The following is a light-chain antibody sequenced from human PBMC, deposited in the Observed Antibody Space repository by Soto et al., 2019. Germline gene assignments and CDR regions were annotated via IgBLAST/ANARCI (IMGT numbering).Light chain of an antibody. Sequence: QLVLTQPPSASGTPGQKVFISCSGSSSNIGGTNYAYWYQQLPGAAPKLLMHSNNLRPSGVPERISGSKFGTAASLAISGLRSEDEAVYYCAAWDDSLNGPVFGGGTKLTVL. V-gene: IGLV1-47*02. CDR2: SNN. J-gene: IGLJ3*02. CDR1: SSNIGGTNY. CDR3: AAWDDSLNGPV.